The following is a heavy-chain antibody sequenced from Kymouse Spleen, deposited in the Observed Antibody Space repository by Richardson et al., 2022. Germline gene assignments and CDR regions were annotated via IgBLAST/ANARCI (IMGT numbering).Heavy chain of an antibody. CDR2: IYYSGST. CDR3: ARQGGAVAGTDY. CDR1: GGSISSSSYY. D-gene: IGHD6-19*01. V-gene: IGHV4-39*01. J-gene: IGHJ4*02. Sequence: QLQLQESGPGLVKPSETLSLTCTVSGGSISSSSYYWGWIRQPPGKGLEWIGSIYYSGSTYYNPSLKSRVTISVDTSKNQFSLKLSSVTAADTAVYYCARQGGAVAGTDYWGQGTLVTVSS.